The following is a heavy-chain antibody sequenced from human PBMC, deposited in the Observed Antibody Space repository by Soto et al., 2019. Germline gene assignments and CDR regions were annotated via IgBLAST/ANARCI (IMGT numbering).Heavy chain of an antibody. D-gene: IGHD1-26*01. Sequence: ASVKVSCKASGHTFTSQNMHWVRQAPGQGLEWVGVINPSIGTTTYAQKFQGRVTMTSDTSTSSVYMEVSSLRSEDTAVYYCISTLGARFDYWGQGTLVTVSS. V-gene: IGHV1-46*03. CDR1: GHTFTSQN. CDR3: ISTLGARFDY. J-gene: IGHJ4*02. CDR2: INPSIGTT.